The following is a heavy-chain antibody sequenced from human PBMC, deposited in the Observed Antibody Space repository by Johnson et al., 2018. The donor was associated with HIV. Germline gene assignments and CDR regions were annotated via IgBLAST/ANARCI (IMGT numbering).Heavy chain of an antibody. CDR2: ISSSGSTI. D-gene: IGHD3-22*01. V-gene: IGHV3-11*01. J-gene: IGHJ3*02. CDR3: VAYYDSSGYPRFGDAFDI. Sequence: QVQLVESGGGLVKPGGSLRLSCAASGFIFSDYYMTWIRQAPGKGLESISYISSSGSTIYYADSVKGRFTISRDNAKNSLYLQMNSLRAEDTALYYCVAYYDSSGYPRFGDAFDIWGQGTMVTVSS. CDR1: GFIFSDYY.